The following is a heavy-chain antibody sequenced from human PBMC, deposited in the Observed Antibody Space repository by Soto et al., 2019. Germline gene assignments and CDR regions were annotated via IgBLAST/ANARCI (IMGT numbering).Heavy chain of an antibody. V-gene: IGHV1-69*01. CDR1: GDTFNKYT. J-gene: IGHJ2*01. CDR2: IIPIYGTA. Sequence: QVQLVQSGAGVKEPGSSVKVSCKVSGDTFNKYTINWVRQAPGQGLEWMAGIIPIYGTANYALKFHDRIKVTADESTATAYMELNSLTSEDTAIYYCARDGHGYNYWYCDLWGRGTLITVSS. D-gene: IGHD5-12*01. CDR3: ARDGHGYNYWYCDL.